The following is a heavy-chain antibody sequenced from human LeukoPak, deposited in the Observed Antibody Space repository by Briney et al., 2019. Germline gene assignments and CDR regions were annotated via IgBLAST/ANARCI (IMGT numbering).Heavy chain of an antibody. CDR2: IYWDDDK. Sequence: ESGPTLVNPTQTLTLTCTFSGFSLSTSGVGVGWIRQPPGKALEWLALIYWDDDKRYSPSLKSRLTITKDTSKNQVVLTMTNMDPVDTATYYCAHTRIVGYCSSTSCYWPWFDPWGQGTLVTVSS. CDR3: AHTRIVGYCSSTSCYWPWFDP. J-gene: IGHJ5*02. D-gene: IGHD2-2*01. V-gene: IGHV2-5*02. CDR1: GFSLSTSGVG.